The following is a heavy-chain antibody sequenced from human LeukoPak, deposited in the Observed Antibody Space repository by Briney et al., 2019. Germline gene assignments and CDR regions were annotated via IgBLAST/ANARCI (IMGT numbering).Heavy chain of an antibody. CDR1: GGSISSGSYY. D-gene: IGHD3-10*01. CDR3: ARGQDLGQGGNWFDP. V-gene: IGHV4-61*02. Sequence: SQTLSLTCTVSGGSISSGSYYWSWIRQPAGKGLEWIGRIYTSGSTNYNPSLKSRVTISVDTSKNQFSLKLSSVTAADTAVYYCARGQDLGQGGNWFDPWGQGTLVTVSS. J-gene: IGHJ5*02. CDR2: IYTSGST.